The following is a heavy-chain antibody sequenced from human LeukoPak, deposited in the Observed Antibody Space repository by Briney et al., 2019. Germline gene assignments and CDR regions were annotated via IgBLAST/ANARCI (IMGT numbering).Heavy chain of an antibody. CDR3: ARDMTLALNYYYYGMDV. V-gene: IGHV3-11*01. CDR1: GFTFSDYY. J-gene: IGHJ6*02. D-gene: IGHD3-16*01. Sequence: GGSLRLSCAASGFTFSDYYMSWIRPAPGKGLEWVSYISSSGSTIYYADSVKGRFTISRDNAENSLYLQMNSLRAEDTAVYYCARDMTLALNYYYYGMDVWGQGTTVTVSS. CDR2: ISSSGSTI.